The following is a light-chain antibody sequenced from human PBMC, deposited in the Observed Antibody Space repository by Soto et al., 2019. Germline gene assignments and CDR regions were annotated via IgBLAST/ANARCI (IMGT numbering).Light chain of an antibody. CDR2: DVS. Sequence: QPVLTQPASVSGSPGQSITISCTGTSSDVGGYNYVSWYQQHPGKAPKLMIYDVSNRPSGVSNRFSGSKSGNTASLTISGLQAEDEADYYCSSYTSSISVVFGGGTKLTVL. CDR3: SSYTSSISVV. V-gene: IGLV2-14*01. CDR1: SSDVGGYNY. J-gene: IGLJ2*01.